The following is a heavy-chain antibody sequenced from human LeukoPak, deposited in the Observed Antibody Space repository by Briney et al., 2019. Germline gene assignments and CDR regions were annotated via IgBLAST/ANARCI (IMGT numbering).Heavy chain of an antibody. CDR3: TRSSVVTDY. V-gene: IGHV3-15*01. CDR2: IKSKTDGGTT. CDR1: GFTFSNAW. Sequence: GGSLRLSCAASGFTFSNAWMSWVRQAPGKGLEWVGRIKSKTDGGTTDYAAPVKGRFTISRDDSKSIAYLQMNSLKTEDTAVYYCTRSSVVTDYWGQGTLVTVSS. J-gene: IGHJ4*02. D-gene: IGHD2-21*02.